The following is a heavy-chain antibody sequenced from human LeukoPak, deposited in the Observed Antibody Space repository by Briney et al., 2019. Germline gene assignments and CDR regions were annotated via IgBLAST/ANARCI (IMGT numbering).Heavy chain of an antibody. D-gene: IGHD5-18*01. V-gene: IGHV4-34*01. Sequence: PSETLSLTCAVYGGSFSGYYWSWIRQPPGKGLEWIGEINHSGSTNYNPSLKSRVTISVDASKNQSSLKLSSVTAADTAVYYCARRLRGGYSYGHWGQGTLVTVSS. CDR2: INHSGST. CDR3: ARRLRGGYSYGH. CDR1: GGSFSGYY. J-gene: IGHJ4*02.